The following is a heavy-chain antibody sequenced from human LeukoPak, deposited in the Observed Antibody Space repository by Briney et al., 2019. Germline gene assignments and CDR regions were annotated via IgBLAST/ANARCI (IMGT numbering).Heavy chain of an antibody. Sequence: SETLSLTCTVSGGSISSYYWSWIRQPAGKGLEWIGRIYSSGSTDYNPSLKSRVTMSVDTSKNKFSLKLSSVTAADAALYYCARDRGQWLVDYWGQGTLVTVSS. V-gene: IGHV4-4*07. J-gene: IGHJ4*02. D-gene: IGHD6-19*01. CDR2: IYSSGST. CDR3: ARDRGQWLVDY. CDR1: GGSISSYY.